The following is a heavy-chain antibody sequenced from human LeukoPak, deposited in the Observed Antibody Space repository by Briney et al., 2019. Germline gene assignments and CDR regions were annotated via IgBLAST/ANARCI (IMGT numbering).Heavy chain of an antibody. J-gene: IGHJ6*02. V-gene: IGHV4-61*02. CDR2: IYTSGST. Sequence: SETLSLTCTVSGGSISSGSYYWSWIRQPAGKGLEWIGRIYTSGSTDYNPSLKSRVTISVDTSKNQFPLKLSSVTAADTAVYYCARGRITAAGYYYYYGMDVWGQGTTVTVSS. D-gene: IGHD6-13*01. CDR1: GGSISSGSYY. CDR3: ARGRITAAGYYYYYGMDV.